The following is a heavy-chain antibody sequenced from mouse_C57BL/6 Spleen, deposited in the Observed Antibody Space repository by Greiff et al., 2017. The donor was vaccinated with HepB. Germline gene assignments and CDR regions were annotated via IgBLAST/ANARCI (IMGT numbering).Heavy chain of an antibody. D-gene: IGHD3-1*01. CDR1: GFTFSDFY. J-gene: IGHJ4*01. CDR2: SRNKANDYTT. Sequence: EVQGVESGGGLVQSGRSLRLSCATSGFTFSDFYMEWVRQAPGKGLEWIAASRNKANDYTTEYSASVKGRFIVSRDTSQSILYLQMNALRAEDTAIYYCARDRGSGMDYWGQGTSVTVSS. CDR3: ARDRGSGMDY. V-gene: IGHV7-1*01.